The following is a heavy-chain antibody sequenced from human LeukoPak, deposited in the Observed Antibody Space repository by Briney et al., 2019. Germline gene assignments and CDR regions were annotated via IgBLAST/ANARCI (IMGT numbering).Heavy chain of an antibody. CDR2: ISYDGSNK. Sequence: GGSLRLSCAASGFTFSSYGMHWVRQAPGKGLEWVAVISYDGSNKYYADSVKGRFTISRDNSMNTLYLQMNSLRAEDTAVYYCAKGEPYYDPFDYWGQGTLVTVSS. CDR1: GFTFSSYG. CDR3: AKGEPYYDPFDY. D-gene: IGHD3-3*01. J-gene: IGHJ4*02. V-gene: IGHV3-30*18.